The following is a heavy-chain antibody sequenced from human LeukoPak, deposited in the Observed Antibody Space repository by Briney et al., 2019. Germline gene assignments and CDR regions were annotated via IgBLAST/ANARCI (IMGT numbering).Heavy chain of an antibody. V-gene: IGHV3-48*04. CDR3: AELGITMIGGV. J-gene: IGHJ6*04. CDR1: GFPFSSYS. D-gene: IGHD3-10*02. CDR2: ISSSGSTI. Sequence: PGGSLRLSCAASGFPFSSYSMNWVRQAPGEGLEWVSYISSSGSTIYYADSVKGRFTISRDNAKNSLYLQMNSLRAEDTAVYYCAELGITMIGGVWGKGTTVTISS.